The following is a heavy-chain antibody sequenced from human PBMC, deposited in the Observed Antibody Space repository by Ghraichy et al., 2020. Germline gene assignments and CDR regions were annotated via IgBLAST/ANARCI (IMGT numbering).Heavy chain of an antibody. CDR1: GFTFSSYG. D-gene: IGHD5-12*01. CDR2: IWYDGSNK. J-gene: IGHJ4*02. V-gene: IGHV3-33*01. Sequence: GESLNISCAASGFTFSSYGMHWVRQAPGKGLEWVAVIWYDGSNKYYADSVKGRFTISRDNSKNTLYLQMNSLRDEDTAVYYCARDPGYSGYDPPFDYWGQVTLVTFSS. CDR3: ARDPGYSGYDPPFDY.